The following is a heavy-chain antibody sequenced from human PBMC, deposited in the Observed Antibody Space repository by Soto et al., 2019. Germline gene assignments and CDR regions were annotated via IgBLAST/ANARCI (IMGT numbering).Heavy chain of an antibody. CDR3: ATLLDAGPARLIYGMDV. V-gene: IGHV5-51*01. CDR1: GYTFTNIW. Sequence: GESLKISCKGSGYTFTNIWIGWVRQMPGKGLEWMGIIFPSDSDTRYSPSFQGQVTFSVDKSIRTAYLQWSRLKASETAMYYCATLLDAGPARLIYGMDVWGQGTTVTVS. D-gene: IGHD3-3*02. J-gene: IGHJ6*02. CDR2: IFPSDSDT.